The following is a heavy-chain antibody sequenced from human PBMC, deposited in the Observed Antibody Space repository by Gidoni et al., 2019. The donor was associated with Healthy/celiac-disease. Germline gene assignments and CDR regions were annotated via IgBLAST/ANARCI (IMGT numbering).Heavy chain of an antibody. J-gene: IGHJ4*02. CDR2: IYYSGST. Sequence: QLQLQESGPGLVKPSETLSLTCTVSGGSISSSSYYWGWIRQPPGKGLEWIGSIYYSGSTYYNPSLKSRVTISVDTSKNQFSLKLSSVTAADTAVYYCARHLIREAAAVYYFDYWGQGTLVTVSS. CDR1: GGSISSSSYY. D-gene: IGHD6-13*01. V-gene: IGHV4-39*01. CDR3: ARHLIREAAAVYYFDY.